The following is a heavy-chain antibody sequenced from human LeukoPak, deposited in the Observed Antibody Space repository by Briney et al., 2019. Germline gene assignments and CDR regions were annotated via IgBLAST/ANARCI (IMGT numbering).Heavy chain of an antibody. CDR1: GGSISSYY. Sequence: SETLSLTCTVSGGSISSYYGSWIRQPPGKGLEWIGYIYYSGSTNYNPSLKSRVTISVDTSKNQFSLKLSSVPAADTAVYYCARDRNYYDSSGYLNWFDPWGQGTLVTVSS. V-gene: IGHV4-59*01. D-gene: IGHD3-22*01. J-gene: IGHJ5*02. CDR3: ARDRNYYDSSGYLNWFDP. CDR2: IYYSGST.